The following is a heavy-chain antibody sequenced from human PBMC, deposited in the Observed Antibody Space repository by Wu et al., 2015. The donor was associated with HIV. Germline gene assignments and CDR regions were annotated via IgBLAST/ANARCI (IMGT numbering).Heavy chain of an antibody. J-gene: IGHJ2*01. V-gene: IGHV1-18*01. CDR1: GYTFTGYQ. D-gene: IGHD1-26*01. CDR3: ARDADGIVGAKIGRYFDV. Sequence: QVQLLQSGAEVKKPGASVKVSCKASGYTFTGYQIIWARQAPGQGLEWMGWINTYSGDTKYAQKFQGRVTLTTDTSTRTAYMELRSLRSDDTAVYYCARDADGIVGAKIGRYFDVWGVAPWSGSPQ. CDR2: INTYSGDT.